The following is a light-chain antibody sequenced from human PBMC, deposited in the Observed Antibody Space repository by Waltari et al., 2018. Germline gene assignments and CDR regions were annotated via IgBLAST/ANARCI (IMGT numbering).Light chain of an antibody. CDR2: KAS. CDR3: QQYNSYSRT. CDR1: QSISSW. J-gene: IGKJ1*01. V-gene: IGKV1-5*03. Sequence: DIQMTQSPSTLSASVGDRVTITCRASQSISSWLAWYQQKPGKAPKLLIYKASSLESGVPSRFGGSGSGTEFTLTISSLQSDDFATYYCQQYNSYSRTFGQGTKVEIK.